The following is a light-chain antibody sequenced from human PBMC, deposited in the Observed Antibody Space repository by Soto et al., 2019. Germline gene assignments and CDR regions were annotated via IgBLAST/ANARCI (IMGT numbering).Light chain of an antibody. J-gene: IGKJ1*01. CDR1: QSISSNY. V-gene: IGKV3-20*01. Sequence: EIVLTQSPATLSVSPGERATLSCRASQSISSNYLAWYQHKPGQAPRLLISGASSRATGIPDRFSGGGSGTDFTLTISRLEPEDFALYYCPQYGSSPWTFGQGAKVDVK. CDR3: PQYGSSPWT. CDR2: GAS.